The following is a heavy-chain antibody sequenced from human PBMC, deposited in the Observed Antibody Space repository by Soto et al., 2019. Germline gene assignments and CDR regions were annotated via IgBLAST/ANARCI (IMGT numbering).Heavy chain of an antibody. Sequence: EVQLVESGGGLVQPGGSLRLSCAASGFTFSSYWMSWVRQAPGKGLEWVANIKQDGSEKYYVDSVKGRFTISRDNAKNSLYLQMNSLRAEDTAVYYCARTITIFGVTLGMDVWGQGTTVTVSS. CDR2: IKQDGSEK. J-gene: IGHJ6*02. V-gene: IGHV3-7*01. CDR3: ARTITIFGVTLGMDV. CDR1: GFTFSSYW. D-gene: IGHD3-3*01.